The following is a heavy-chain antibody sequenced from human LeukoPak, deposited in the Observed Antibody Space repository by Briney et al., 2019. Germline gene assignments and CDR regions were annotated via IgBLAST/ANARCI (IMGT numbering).Heavy chain of an antibody. Sequence: GASVTVSCKASGYTFTSYGISWVRQAPGQGLEWMGWISAYNGNTNYAQKLQGRVTMTTDTSTSTAYMELRSLRSDDTAVYYCARWRWYYDSSGYSDWGQGTLVTVSS. CDR3: ARWRWYYDSSGYSD. D-gene: IGHD3-22*01. J-gene: IGHJ4*02. V-gene: IGHV1-18*01. CDR2: ISAYNGNT. CDR1: GYTFTSYG.